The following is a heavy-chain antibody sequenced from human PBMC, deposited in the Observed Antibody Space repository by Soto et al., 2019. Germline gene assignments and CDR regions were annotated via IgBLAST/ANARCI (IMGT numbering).Heavy chain of an antibody. CDR3: ARERYSSSWYLYYYYYYGMDV. Sequence: QVQLVESGGGVVQPGRSLRLSCAASGFTFSSYAMHWVLQAPGKGLEWVAVISYDGSNKYYADSVKGRFTISRDNSKNTLYLQMNSLRAEDTAVYYCARERYSSSWYLYYYYYYGMDVWGQGTTVTVSS. V-gene: IGHV3-30-3*01. D-gene: IGHD6-13*01. CDR2: ISYDGSNK. J-gene: IGHJ6*02. CDR1: GFTFSSYA.